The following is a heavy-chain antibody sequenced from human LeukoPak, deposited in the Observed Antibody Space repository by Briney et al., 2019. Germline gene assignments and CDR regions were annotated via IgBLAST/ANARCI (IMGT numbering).Heavy chain of an antibody. CDR2: ISWNSGSI. Sequence: SLRLSSAASGFTFYDYALHCVRPGPGKGLGWVSGISWNSGSIGYADSVKGRFTISRDNAKNSLYLQMNSLRAEDTALYYCAKDGQPTVTTVDYWGQGTLVTVSS. CDR3: AKDGQPTVTTVDY. D-gene: IGHD4-17*01. V-gene: IGHV3-9*01. J-gene: IGHJ4*02. CDR1: GFTFYDYA.